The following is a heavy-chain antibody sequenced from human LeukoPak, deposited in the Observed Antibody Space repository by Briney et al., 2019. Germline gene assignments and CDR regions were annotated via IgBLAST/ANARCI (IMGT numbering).Heavy chain of an antibody. J-gene: IGHJ4*02. CDR1: GGSFSGYY. V-gene: IGHV4-34*01. Sequence: PSETLSLTCAVYGGSFSGYYWSWIRQPPGKGLEWIGEINHSGSTNYNPSLKSRVTISVDTSKNQFSLKLSSVTAADTAVYYCARGTIAVATLNYWGQGTLVTVSS. CDR3: ARGTIAVATLNY. CDR2: INHSGST. D-gene: IGHD6-19*01.